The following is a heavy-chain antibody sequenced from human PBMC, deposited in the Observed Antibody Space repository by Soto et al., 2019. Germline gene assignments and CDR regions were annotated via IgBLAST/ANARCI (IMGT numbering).Heavy chain of an antibody. CDR3: ARLKLELQSTTRYSFDS. Sequence: EVQLVQSGAEVKKPGESLRISCKGSGYSFTNFRISWVRQMAGKGLEWMGRIDPADSYTDYSPSFQGHVAISTDNSISTAYLQWSSLKASDTAMYYCARLKLELQSTTRYSFDSWGQGTLVTVSS. CDR2: IDPADSYT. J-gene: IGHJ4*02. CDR1: GYSFTNFR. D-gene: IGHD1-7*01. V-gene: IGHV5-10-1*03.